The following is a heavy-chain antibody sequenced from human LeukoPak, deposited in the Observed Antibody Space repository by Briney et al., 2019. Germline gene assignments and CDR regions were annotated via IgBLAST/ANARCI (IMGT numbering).Heavy chain of an antibody. CDR1: GDSVSSNSAA. CDR2: TYYRSKWYN. J-gene: IGHJ6*04. CDR3: ARDGWHCSSNICWLDV. Sequence: SQTLSLTCAISGDSVSSNSAAWNWIRQSPSRGLEWLGRTYYRSKWYNDYAVSVKSRITINPDTSKNQFSLQLNSVTPDDTAVYYCARDGWHCSSNICWLDVWGKGTTVTVSS. V-gene: IGHV6-1*01. D-gene: IGHD2-2*01.